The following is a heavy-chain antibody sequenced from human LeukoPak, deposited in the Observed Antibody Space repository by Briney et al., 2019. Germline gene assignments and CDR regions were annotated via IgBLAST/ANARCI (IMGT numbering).Heavy chain of an antibody. CDR3: ARDGYYYDSSGYPFDY. CDR1: GGSINNYY. D-gene: IGHD3-22*01. V-gene: IGHV4-59*12. CDR2: IYYSGTT. Sequence: SETLSLTCTVSGGSINNYYWSWIRQPPGKGLEWIGYIYYSGTTSYNPSLQSRVTISEDKSKNQFSLKLSSVTAADTAVYYCARDGYYYDSSGYPFDYWGQGTLVTVSS. J-gene: IGHJ4*02.